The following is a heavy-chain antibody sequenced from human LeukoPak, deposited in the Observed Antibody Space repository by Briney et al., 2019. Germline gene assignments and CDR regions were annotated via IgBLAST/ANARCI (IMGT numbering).Heavy chain of an antibody. J-gene: IGHJ4*02. Sequence: PSQTLSLTCTVSGGSISSGGYYWSWIRQHPRKGLEWIGYIYYSGSTYYNPSLKSRVTISVDTSKNQFSLKLSSVTAADTAVYYCARVSHYYDSSGYYLFDYWGQGTLVTVSS. CDR3: ARVSHYYDSSGYYLFDY. D-gene: IGHD3-22*01. CDR2: IYYSGST. CDR1: GGSISSGGYY. V-gene: IGHV4-31*03.